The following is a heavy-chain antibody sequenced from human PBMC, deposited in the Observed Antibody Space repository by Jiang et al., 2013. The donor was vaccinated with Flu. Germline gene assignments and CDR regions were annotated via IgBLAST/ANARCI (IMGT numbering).Heavy chain of an antibody. D-gene: IGHD4-11*01. Sequence: GSGLVKPSQTLSLTCTVSGGSISSGSYYWSWIRQPAGKGLEWIGRIYTSGSTNYNPSLKSRVTISVDTSKNQFSLKLSSVTAADTAVYYCARDDPSNYYYGMDVWGQGTTVTVSS. CDR1: GGSISSGSYY. V-gene: IGHV4-61*02. CDR3: ARDDPSNYYYGMDV. J-gene: IGHJ6*02. CDR2: IYTSGST.